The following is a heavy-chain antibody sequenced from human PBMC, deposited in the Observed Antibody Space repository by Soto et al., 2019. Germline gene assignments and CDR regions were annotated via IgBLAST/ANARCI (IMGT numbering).Heavy chain of an antibody. V-gene: IGHV4-59*08. CDR1: GGSISSYY. D-gene: IGHD6-6*01. CDR3: ARRVSYSSSSPNTYYYYYYYMDV. CDR2: IYYSGST. Sequence: SETLSLTCTVSGGSISSYYWSWIRQPPGKGLEWIGYIYYSGSTNYNPSLKSRVTISVDTSKNQFSLKLSSVTAADTAVYYCARRVSYSSSSPNTYYYYYYYMDVWGKGTTVTVSS. J-gene: IGHJ6*03.